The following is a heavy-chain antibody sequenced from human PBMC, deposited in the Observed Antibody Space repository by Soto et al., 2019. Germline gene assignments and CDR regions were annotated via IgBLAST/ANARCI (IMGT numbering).Heavy chain of an antibody. Sequence: PSETLSLTCTVSGGSISSYYWSWIRQPPGKGLEWIGYIYYSGSTNYNPSLKSRVTISVDTSKNQFSLKLSSVTAADTAVYYCARGLFYVEMATTIYYYGTDVWGQGTTVTAP. V-gene: IGHV4-59*01. D-gene: IGHD1-1*01. CDR1: GGSISSYY. CDR3: ARGLFYVEMATTIYYYGTDV. CDR2: IYYSGST. J-gene: IGHJ6*02.